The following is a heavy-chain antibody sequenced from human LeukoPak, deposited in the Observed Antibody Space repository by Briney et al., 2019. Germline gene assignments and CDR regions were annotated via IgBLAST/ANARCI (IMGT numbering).Heavy chain of an antibody. Sequence: TSVKVSCKASGGTFSSYAISWVRQALGQGLEWMGRIIPILGIANYAQKFQGRVTITADKSTSTAYMELSSLRSEDTAVYYCAKRIAVAGTPFDYWGQGTLVTVSS. CDR2: IIPILGIA. CDR3: AKRIAVAGTPFDY. J-gene: IGHJ4*02. D-gene: IGHD6-19*01. V-gene: IGHV1-69*04. CDR1: GGTFSSYA.